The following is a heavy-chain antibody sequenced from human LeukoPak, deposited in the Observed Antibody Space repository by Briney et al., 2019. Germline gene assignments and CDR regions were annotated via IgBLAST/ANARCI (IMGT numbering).Heavy chain of an antibody. J-gene: IGHJ6*02. CDR3: ARDFARDYGSGSPTAELLNSYYYYYGMDV. CDR1: GYTFTSYG. Sequence: ASVKVSCKASGYTFTSYGISWMRQAPGQGLEWMGWISAYNGNTNYAQKLQGRVTMTTDTSTSTAYMELRSLRSDNTAVYYCARDFARDYGSGSPTAELLNSYYYYYGMDVWGQGTTVTVSS. V-gene: IGHV1-18*01. D-gene: IGHD3-10*01. CDR2: ISAYNGNT.